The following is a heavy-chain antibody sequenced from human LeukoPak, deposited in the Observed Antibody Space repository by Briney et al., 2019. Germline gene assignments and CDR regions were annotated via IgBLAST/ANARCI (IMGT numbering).Heavy chain of an antibody. CDR3: ARRVDATRWFDP. D-gene: IGHD2-15*01. CDR2: ISGDGTTT. J-gene: IGHJ5*02. CDR1: GFTFSSYF. Sequence: GGSLRLSCAASGFTFSSYFMHWVRQAAGKGLVWVSRISGDGTTTMYADSVKGRSTTSRDNAKNTLYLQMNSLRDEDTATYYCARRVDATRWFDPWGQGTLVAASS. V-gene: IGHV3-74*03.